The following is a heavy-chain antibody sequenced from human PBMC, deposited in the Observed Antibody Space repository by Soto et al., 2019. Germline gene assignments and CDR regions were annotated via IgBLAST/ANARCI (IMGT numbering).Heavy chain of an antibody. J-gene: IGHJ4*02. Sequence: QVQLVQSGAEVKKPGSSVKVSCKASGGTFSSYAISWVRQAPGQGLEWMGGIIPIFGTANYAQKFQGRVTISADESTSTADMELSSLRSEDTAVYYCANLSRDGYNDFDYSGQGTLVTVTS. CDR2: IIPIFGTA. CDR3: ANLSRDGYNDFDY. CDR1: GGTFSSYA. D-gene: IGHD5-12*01. V-gene: IGHV1-69*12.